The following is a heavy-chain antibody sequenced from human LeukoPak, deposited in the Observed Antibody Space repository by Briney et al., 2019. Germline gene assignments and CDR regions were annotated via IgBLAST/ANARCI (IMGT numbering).Heavy chain of an antibody. CDR1: RYPSSNYN. J-gene: IGHJ4*02. CDR3: ERDSTYAPSAH. CDR2: ISSSGSTR. Sequence: PGGSLRLSCAASRYPSSNYNMNWVRQAPGKGLEWISYISSSGSTRYYADSVKGRFTISRDNAKHSLYLQMNSLRDVGVDVYAVERDSTYAPSAHWGQGTLVTVSS. V-gene: IGHV3-48*02. D-gene: IGHD2/OR15-2a*01.